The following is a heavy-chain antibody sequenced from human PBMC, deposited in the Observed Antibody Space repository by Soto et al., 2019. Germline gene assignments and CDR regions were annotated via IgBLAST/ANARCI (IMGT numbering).Heavy chain of an antibody. CDR1: GYTFTSYY. D-gene: IGHD3-9*01. J-gene: IGHJ6*02. CDR3: ARDREIRYFVVHYYYYGMDV. V-gene: IGHV1-46*01. Sequence: GASVKVSCKASGYTFTSYYMHWVRQAPGQGLEWMGIINPSGGSTSYAQKFQGRVTMTRDTSTSTVYMELSSLRSEDTAVYYCARDREIRYFVVHYYYYGMDVWGQGTTVTVSS. CDR2: INPSGGST.